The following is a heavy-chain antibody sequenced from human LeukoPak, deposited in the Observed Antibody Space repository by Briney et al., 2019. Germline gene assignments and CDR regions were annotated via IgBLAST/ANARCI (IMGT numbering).Heavy chain of an antibody. V-gene: IGHV1-2*02. Sequence: ASVKVSCTASGYTFTGYYMHRVRQAPGQGLEWMGWINPNSGGTNYAQKFQGRATMTRDTSISTAYMELSRLRSDDTAVYYCAREYSGSYSLDYWGQGTLVTVST. J-gene: IGHJ4*02. CDR1: GYTFTGYY. CDR3: AREYSGSYSLDY. CDR2: INPNSGGT. D-gene: IGHD1-26*01.